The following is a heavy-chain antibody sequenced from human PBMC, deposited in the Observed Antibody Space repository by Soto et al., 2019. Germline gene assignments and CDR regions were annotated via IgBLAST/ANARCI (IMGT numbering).Heavy chain of an antibody. CDR2: ISSSSTI. J-gene: IGHJ4*02. CDR3: ARGDDSSGWYNYFDY. CDR1: GFTFSTYT. V-gene: IGHV3-48*02. D-gene: IGHD6-19*01. Sequence: GGSLRLSCAASGFTFSTYTMNWVRQAPGKGLEWVSYISSSSTIYYADSVKGRFTISRDNAKNSLYLQMNSLRDEDTAVYYCARGDDSSGWYNYFDYWGQGTLVTVS.